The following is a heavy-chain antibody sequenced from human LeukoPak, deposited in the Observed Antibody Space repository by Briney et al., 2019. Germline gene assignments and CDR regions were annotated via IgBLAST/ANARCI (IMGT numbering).Heavy chain of an antibody. CDR3: ARERGTGDYDY. J-gene: IGHJ4*02. V-gene: IGHV4-31*03. D-gene: IGHD7-27*01. CDR2: IYYSGST. CDR1: GGSISSGGYY. Sequence: SETLSLTCTVSGGSISSGGYYWSWIRQHPGKGLEWIGYIYYSGSTYYNPSLKSRVTISVDTSKNQFSLKLSPVTAADTAVYYCARERGTGDYDYWGQGTLVTVSS.